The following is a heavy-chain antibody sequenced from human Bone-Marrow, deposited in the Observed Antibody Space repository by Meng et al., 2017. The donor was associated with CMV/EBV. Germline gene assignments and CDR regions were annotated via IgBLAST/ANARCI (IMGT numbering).Heavy chain of an antibody. CDR3: AREGEYIVGATAKKRVGVLVY. Sequence: GESLKISCAASGFTFSSYSMNWVRQAPGKGLEWVSSISSSSSYIYYADSVKGRFTISRDNAKNTLYLQMNSLRAEDTAVYYCAREGEYIVGATAKKRVGVLVYWGQGTPVTVSS. D-gene: IGHD1-26*01. J-gene: IGHJ4*02. CDR1: GFTFSSYS. V-gene: IGHV3-21*01. CDR2: ISSSSSYI.